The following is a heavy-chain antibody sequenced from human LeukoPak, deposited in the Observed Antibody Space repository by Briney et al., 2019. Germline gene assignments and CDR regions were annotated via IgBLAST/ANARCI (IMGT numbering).Heavy chain of an antibody. CDR2: IKSDGSST. D-gene: IGHD4-11*01. V-gene: IGHV3-74*01. CDR1: GFSFSPYL. J-gene: IGHJ6*04. Sequence: GGSLRLSCAASGFSFSPYLMHWVRPAPAKGLVWVSLIKSDGSSTTYADAVKDRFTISRDNAKNTLYLQMNSLRAEDTAVYYCARDRAYIMDVWGKGTPVTVSS. CDR3: ARDRAYIMDV.